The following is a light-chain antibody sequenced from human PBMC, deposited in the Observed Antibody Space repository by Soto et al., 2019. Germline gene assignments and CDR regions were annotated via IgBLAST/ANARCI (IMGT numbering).Light chain of an antibody. CDR2: AAS. Sequence: DIQMTQSPSSLSASVGDRVTITCRASQGISNFFDWHQQKPGKVPKLLRYAASTLPSGVPSRFSGSGSGTDFTLTITSLQPEEVATYYYPKYNIAPWTFGQRTKVQIK. V-gene: IGKV1-27*01. CDR3: PKYNIAPWT. J-gene: IGKJ1*01. CDR1: QGISNF.